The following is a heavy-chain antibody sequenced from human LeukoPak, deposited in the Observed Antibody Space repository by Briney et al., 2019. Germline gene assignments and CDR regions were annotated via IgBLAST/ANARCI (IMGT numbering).Heavy chain of an antibody. J-gene: IGHJ3*02. Sequence: ASVKVSCKVSGYTFADYYMHWVQQAPRKGLEWMGLVDPEDGETIYAEKFQGRVTITADTSTDTAYMELSSLRSEDTAVYYCATGASYGDAFDIWGQGTMVTVSS. CDR3: ATGASYGDAFDI. D-gene: IGHD2-21*01. V-gene: IGHV1-69-2*01. CDR1: GYTFADYY. CDR2: VDPEDGET.